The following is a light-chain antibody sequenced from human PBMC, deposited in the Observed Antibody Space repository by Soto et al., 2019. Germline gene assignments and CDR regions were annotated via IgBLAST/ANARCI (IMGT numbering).Light chain of an antibody. CDR3: QQYNNWPRT. CDR1: QSVSSN. V-gene: IGKV3-15*01. Sequence: VLTQSPATLSVSPGERATLSCRASQSVSSNLAWYQQKPGQAPRLLIYGASTRATGIPARFSGSGSGTEFTLTISSLQSEDFAVYYCQQYNNWPRTFGQGTKVDIK. J-gene: IGKJ1*01. CDR2: GAS.